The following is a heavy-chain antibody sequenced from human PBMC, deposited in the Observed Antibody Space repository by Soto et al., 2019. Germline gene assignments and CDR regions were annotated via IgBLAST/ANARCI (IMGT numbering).Heavy chain of an antibody. CDR3: ARLRIAVAGRVLDY. J-gene: IGHJ4*02. CDR2: IYPGDSDT. D-gene: IGHD6-19*01. Sequence: GWIRHPPGKGLEWMGIIYPGDSDTRYSPSFQGQVTISADKSISTAYLQWSSLKASDTAMYYCARLRIAVAGRVLDYWGQGTPVTVSS. V-gene: IGHV5-51*01.